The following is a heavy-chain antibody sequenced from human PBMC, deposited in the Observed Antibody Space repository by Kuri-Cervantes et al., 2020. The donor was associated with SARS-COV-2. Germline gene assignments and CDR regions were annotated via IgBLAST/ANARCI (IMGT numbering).Heavy chain of an antibody. V-gene: IGHV3-20*04. CDR2: INWNGGST. CDR1: GFTFDDYG. D-gene: IGHD3-10*01. J-gene: IGHJ4*02. CDR3: AREEVLNFDY. Sequence: GESLKISCAASGFTFDDYGMSWVRQAPGKGLEWVSGINWNGGSTGYADSVKGRFTISRDNAKNSLYLQMNSLRAEDTAVYYCAREEVLNFDYWGQGTLVTVSS.